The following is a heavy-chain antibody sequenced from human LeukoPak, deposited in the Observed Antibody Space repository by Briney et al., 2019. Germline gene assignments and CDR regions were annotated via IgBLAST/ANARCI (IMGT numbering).Heavy chain of an antibody. CDR1: GYTFTSYA. CDR3: ARGKTTVYCGGDCYGFDY. CDR2: ISAYNGNT. D-gene: IGHD2-21*02. V-gene: IGHV1-18*01. Sequence: ASVKVSCKASGYTFTSYAMNWVRQAPGQGLEWMGWISAYNGNTNYAQKLQGRVTMTRDTSISTAYMELSRLRSDDTAVYYCARGKTTVYCGGDCYGFDYWGQGTLVTVSS. J-gene: IGHJ4*02.